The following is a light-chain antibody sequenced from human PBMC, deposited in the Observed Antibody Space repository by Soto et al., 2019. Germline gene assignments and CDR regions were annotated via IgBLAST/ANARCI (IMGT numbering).Light chain of an antibody. CDR2: DAS. Sequence: NVFTHAPSALSCSPAYRAPLSYGASQSVSSYLAWYQQKPGQAPRLLIYDASNGATGIPARFSGSGSGTDFTLTICSLEPEDFAVYYCQQRSKWTLSFGGGGKVDIK. CDR1: QSVSSY. CDR3: QQRSKWTLS. V-gene: IGKV3-11*01. J-gene: IGKJ4*01.